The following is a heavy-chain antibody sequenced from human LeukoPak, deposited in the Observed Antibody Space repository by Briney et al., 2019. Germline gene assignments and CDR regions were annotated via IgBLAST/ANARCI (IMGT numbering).Heavy chain of an antibody. V-gene: IGHV4-39*01. J-gene: IGHJ4*02. CDR1: GGSISSSSYY. D-gene: IGHD1-26*01. CDR2: IYYSGST. CDR3: ASRGSYYHSLFDY. Sequence: SETLSLICTVSGGSISSSSYYWGWIRQPPGKGLEWIGSIYYSGSTYYNPSLKSRVTISVDTSKNQFSLKLSSVTAADTAVYYCASRGSYYHSLFDYWGQGTLVTVSS.